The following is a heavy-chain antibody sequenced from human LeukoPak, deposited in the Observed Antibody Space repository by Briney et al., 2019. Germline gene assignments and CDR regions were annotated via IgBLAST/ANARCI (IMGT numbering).Heavy chain of an antibody. CDR3: ARLHGDYEGIYYFDY. Sequence: GESLKISCKGSGYSFTSYWIGWVRQMPGKGLEWMGIIYPGDSDTRYSPSFQGQVTISADTSISTAYLQWSSLKASDTAMYYCARLHGDYEGIYYFDYWGQGTLVTVSS. V-gene: IGHV5-51*01. D-gene: IGHD4-17*01. CDR1: GYSFTSYW. CDR2: IYPGDSDT. J-gene: IGHJ4*02.